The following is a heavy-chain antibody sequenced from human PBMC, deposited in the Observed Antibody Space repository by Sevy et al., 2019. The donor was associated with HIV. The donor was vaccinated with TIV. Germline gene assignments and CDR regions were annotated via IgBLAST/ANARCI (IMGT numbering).Heavy chain of an antibody. V-gene: IGHV3-15*01. CDR1: GFTFSYAW. CDR3: STDPIIVLLVTDGMDV. CDR2: IKSKADGGTT. Sequence: GESLTISCAASGFTFSYAWMSWVRQAPGKGLEWVGRIKSKADGGTTDYAAPVKGRFTISRDDSKNTLYLQMTSLKTEDTAVYYCSTDPIIVLLVTDGMDVWGQGTTVTVSS. D-gene: IGHD2-8*02. J-gene: IGHJ6*02.